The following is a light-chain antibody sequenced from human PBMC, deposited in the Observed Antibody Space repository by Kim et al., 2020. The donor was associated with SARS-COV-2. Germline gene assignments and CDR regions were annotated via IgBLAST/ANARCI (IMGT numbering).Light chain of an antibody. CDR2: GAS. V-gene: IGKV3-20*01. CDR3: QHYVTSFPIT. Sequence: PGERASLSCRASQLVNGVYLAWYQHKPGQAPRLLIYGASNRATGIPDRFSGSGSGTDFTLIINRLEPEDFAIYYCQHYVTSFPITFGQGTRLEIK. CDR1: QLVNGVY. J-gene: IGKJ5*01.